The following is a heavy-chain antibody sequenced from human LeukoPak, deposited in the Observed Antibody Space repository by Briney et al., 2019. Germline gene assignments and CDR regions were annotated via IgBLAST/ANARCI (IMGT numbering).Heavy chain of an antibody. V-gene: IGHV3-23*01. CDR3: ARDGPLVRMITFGNDAFDI. Sequence: GGSLRLSCAASGFTFSSYAMSWVRQAPGKGLEWVSAISGSGGSTYYADSVKGRFTISRDNAKNSLYLQMNSLRDEDTAVYYCARDGPLVRMITFGNDAFDIWGQGTMVTVSS. CDR1: GFTFSSYA. D-gene: IGHD3-16*01. J-gene: IGHJ3*02. CDR2: ISGSGGST.